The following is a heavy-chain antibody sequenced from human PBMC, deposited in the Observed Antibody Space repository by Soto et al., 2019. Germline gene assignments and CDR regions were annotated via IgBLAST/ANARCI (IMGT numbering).Heavy chain of an antibody. D-gene: IGHD2-2*01. CDR1: GFTFSSYW. V-gene: IGHV3-74*01. J-gene: IGHJ6*03. Sequence: EVQLVESGGGLVQPGGSLRLSCAASGFTFSSYWMHWVRQAPGKGLVWVSRINSDGSSTSYADSVKGRFTISRDNAKNPLYLQMNSLRAEDTAVYYCARGEPAATIPYYYYYMDVWGKGTMVTVSS. CDR2: INSDGSST. CDR3: ARGEPAATIPYYYYYMDV.